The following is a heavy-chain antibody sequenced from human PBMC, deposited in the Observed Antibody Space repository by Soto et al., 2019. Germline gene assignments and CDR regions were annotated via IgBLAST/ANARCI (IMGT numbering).Heavy chain of an antibody. V-gene: IGHV3-33*01. CDR2: IWYDGSNK. J-gene: IGHJ5*02. CDR1: GFTFSSYG. Sequence: GGSLRLSCAASGFTFSSYGMHWVRQAPGKGLEWVAVIWYDGSNKYYADSVKGRFTISRDNSMNTLYLQMNSLRAEDTAVYYCARDDEVQGFDPWGQGTLVTVSS. D-gene: IGHD1-1*01. CDR3: ARDDEVQGFDP.